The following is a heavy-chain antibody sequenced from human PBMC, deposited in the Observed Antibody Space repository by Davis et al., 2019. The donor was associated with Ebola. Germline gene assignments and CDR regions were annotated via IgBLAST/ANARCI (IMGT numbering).Heavy chain of an antibody. CDR2: INYSGST. CDR1: GGSISSYY. CDR3: ARARYGAGSYFFYYYGMDV. Sequence: MPSETLSLTCSVSGGSISSYYWSWIRQPPGKGLEWIGFINYSGSTKYNPSLKSRVTISVDTSNNQFSLKLSSVTAADTAVYYCARARYGAGSYFFYYYGMDVWDKGTTVTVSS. V-gene: IGHV4-59*01. D-gene: IGHD3-10*01. J-gene: IGHJ6*04.